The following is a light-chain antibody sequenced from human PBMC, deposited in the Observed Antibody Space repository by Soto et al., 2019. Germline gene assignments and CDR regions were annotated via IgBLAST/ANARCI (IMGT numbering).Light chain of an antibody. CDR3: SSYTNSRKLDV. CDR2: EVS. Sequence: QSAQSHPASVCWSPGHLITIACTGTSSDIGTYDYVSWYQQHSGKAPKLMIYEVSNRPSGVSNRFSGFKSANTASLTISGLQAEDEADYYCSSYTNSRKLDVFGRGTKVTVL. J-gene: IGLJ1*01. V-gene: IGLV2-14*01. CDR1: SSDIGTYDY.